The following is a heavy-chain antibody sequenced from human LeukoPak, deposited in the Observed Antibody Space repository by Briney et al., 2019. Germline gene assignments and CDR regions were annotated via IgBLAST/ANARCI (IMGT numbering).Heavy chain of an antibody. CDR3: ARVATIFGVAPDAFDI. CDR1: GFTFSSYS. V-gene: IGHV3-21*01. J-gene: IGHJ3*02. D-gene: IGHD3-3*01. CDR2: ISSSSSYI. Sequence: PGGSLRLSCAASGFTFSSYSMSWVRQAPGKGLEWVSSISSSSSYIYYADSVKGRFTISRDNAKNSLYLQMNSLRAEDTAVYYCARVATIFGVAPDAFDIWGQGTMVTVSS.